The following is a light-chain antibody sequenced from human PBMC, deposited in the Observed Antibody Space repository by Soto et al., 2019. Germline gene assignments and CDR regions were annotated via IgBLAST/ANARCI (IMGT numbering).Light chain of an antibody. CDR3: QQYDRYPLT. Sequence: DIQMTQSPSTLSASVGDRVTITCRASQSVSTWLAWYQQKPGKAPQVLISMASTLESGVPSRFSGSGSGTDFTLTISSLQPDDFATYYCQQYDRYPLTFGGGTKVDIK. CDR2: MAS. J-gene: IGKJ4*01. CDR1: QSVSTW. V-gene: IGKV1-5*03.